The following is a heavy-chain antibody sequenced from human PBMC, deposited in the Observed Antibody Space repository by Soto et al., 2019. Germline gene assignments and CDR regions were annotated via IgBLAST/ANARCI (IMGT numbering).Heavy chain of an antibody. Sequence: QVQLVQSGAEVKKPGSSVKVSCKASGGTFSSYAISWVRQAPGQGLEWMGGIIPIFGTANFAQKFQGRVTITADEATIAAYIEMSSVRAEDSAVYYCASTFSGYDDSVYYYYGMDVWGQGTTVTVSS. J-gene: IGHJ6*02. CDR2: IIPIFGTA. CDR1: GGTFSSYA. CDR3: ASTFSGYDDSVYYYYGMDV. V-gene: IGHV1-69*01. D-gene: IGHD5-12*01.